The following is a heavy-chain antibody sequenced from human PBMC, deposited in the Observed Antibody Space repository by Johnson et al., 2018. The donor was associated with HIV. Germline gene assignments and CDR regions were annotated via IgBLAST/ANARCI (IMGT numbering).Heavy chain of an antibody. J-gene: IGHJ3*02. CDR1: GFTFSRCG. Sequence: VQLVESGGGVVQPGRSLRLSCAASGFTFSRCGMHWVRRAPDKGLEWVAVIWSDGSNKSYADSVKGRFTISRDNSKNTVYLQMNSLRAEDTAVYYCAKGRGSSWYVFDSWPQTDAFDIWGQGTMVTVSS. CDR2: IWSDGSNK. D-gene: IGHD6-13*01. V-gene: IGHV3-33*06. CDR3: AKGRGSSWYVFDSWPQTDAFDI.